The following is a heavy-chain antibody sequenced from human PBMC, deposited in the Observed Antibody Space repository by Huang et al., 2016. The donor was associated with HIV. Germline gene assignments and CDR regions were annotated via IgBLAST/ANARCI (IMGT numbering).Heavy chain of an antibody. D-gene: IGHD3-3*01. CDR2: VNDSGAT. J-gene: IGHJ6*02. V-gene: IGHV4-34*02. CDR3: ARQWTILEWLLGLDV. CDR1: GGSFTGNY. Sequence: QMQLQQRGAGLLKPSETLSLTCGVSGGSFTGNYLTWIRQAPGKGLEWIGEVNDSGATSYNPSVNGQVTVSLAKANRELSLNLRSVTAADTAVYYCARQWTILEWLLGLDVWGQGTTVIVSS.